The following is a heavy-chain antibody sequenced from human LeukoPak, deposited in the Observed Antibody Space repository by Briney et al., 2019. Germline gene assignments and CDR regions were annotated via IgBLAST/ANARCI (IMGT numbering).Heavy chain of an antibody. Sequence: PSETLSLTCAVSGYSISSGYYWGWIRQPPGKGLEWIGSIYHSGSTYYNPSLKSRVTISVDTSKNQFSLKLSSVTAADTAVYYCASSGVVVPAADFDYWGQGTLVTVSS. CDR2: IYHSGST. V-gene: IGHV4-38-2*01. CDR1: GYSISSGYY. CDR3: ASSGVVVPAADFDY. D-gene: IGHD2-2*01. J-gene: IGHJ4*02.